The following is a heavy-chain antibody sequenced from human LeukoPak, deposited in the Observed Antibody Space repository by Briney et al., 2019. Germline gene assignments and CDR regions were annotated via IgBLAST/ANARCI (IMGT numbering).Heavy chain of an antibody. Sequence: PGGSLRLSCAASGFTFTTYWMSWVRQAPGKGLEWVAKISPDGSEEYYVDSVKGRFTISRDNAKNSLDLQMSSLRADDTAVYYCARGGSSRFDQWGQGTLVTVSS. CDR1: GFTFTTYW. J-gene: IGHJ4*02. CDR2: ISPDGSEE. D-gene: IGHD6-13*01. V-gene: IGHV3-7*04. CDR3: ARGGSSRFDQ.